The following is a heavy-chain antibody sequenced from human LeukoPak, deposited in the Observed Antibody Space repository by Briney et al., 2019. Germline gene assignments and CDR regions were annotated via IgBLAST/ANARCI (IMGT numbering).Heavy chain of an antibody. V-gene: IGHV3-15*01. CDR2: IKTKADRGTT. J-gene: IGHJ3*02. CDR3: TREGHGTFDM. CDR1: GFTISSNY. Sequence: AGGSLRLSCAASGFTISSNYINWVRQAPGEGLEWVGLIKTKADRGTTEYAAPVKDRFTVSRDDSKNTVYLQMSSLRTEDTAIYYCTREGHGTFDMWGQGTMVTVSS.